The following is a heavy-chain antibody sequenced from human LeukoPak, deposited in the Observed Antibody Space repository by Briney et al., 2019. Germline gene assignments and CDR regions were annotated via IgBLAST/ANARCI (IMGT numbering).Heavy chain of an antibody. Sequence: SETLSLTCTVSGGSINRGSYYWSWIRQPAGKGLEWIGRISTTGSTNYNPSLKSRVTISVDTSKNQFSLKLSSVTAADTAVYYCARSTPGRWYSSGWDYFDYWGQGTLVTVSS. D-gene: IGHD6-19*01. V-gene: IGHV4-61*02. CDR2: ISTTGST. CDR1: GGSINRGSYY. J-gene: IGHJ4*02. CDR3: ARSTPGRWYSSGWDYFDY.